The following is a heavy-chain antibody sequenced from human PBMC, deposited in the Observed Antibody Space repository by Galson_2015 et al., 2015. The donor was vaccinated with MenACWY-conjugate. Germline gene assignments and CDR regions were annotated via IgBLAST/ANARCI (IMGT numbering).Heavy chain of an antibody. V-gene: IGHV3-13*05. CDR2: IGTAGDP. Sequence: SLRLSCAASGFTFSSYDMHWVRQATEKGLEWVSAIGTAGDPYYPGSVKGRFTISRENAKNSLYLQMNSLRAGDTAVYYCARALSRGFRSVPAATYGMDVWGQGTTVTVSS. CDR3: ARALSRGFRSVPAATYGMDV. J-gene: IGHJ6*02. D-gene: IGHD2-2*01. CDR1: GFTFSSYD.